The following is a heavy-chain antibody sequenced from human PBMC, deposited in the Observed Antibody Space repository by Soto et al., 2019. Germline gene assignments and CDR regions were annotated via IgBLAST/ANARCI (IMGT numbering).Heavy chain of an antibody. CDR1: GGTFSSYA. CDR3: ASHSGSSPEGRYYYGMDV. J-gene: IGHJ6*02. Sequence: QVQLVQSGAEVKKPGSSVKVSCKASGGTFSSYAISWVRQAPGQGLEWMGGIISIFGTADYAQKFQGRVTITAVESTSTAYMDLSSLRSEDTAVYYCASHSGSSPEGRYYYGMDVWGQGTTVTVSS. D-gene: IGHD1-26*01. CDR2: IISIFGTA. V-gene: IGHV1-69*12.